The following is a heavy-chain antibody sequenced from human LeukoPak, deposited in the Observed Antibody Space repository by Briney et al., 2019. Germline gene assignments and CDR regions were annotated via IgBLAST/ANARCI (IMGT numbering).Heavy chain of an antibody. CDR3: ARSQHLGYCSSTSCSGGPYYYYGMDV. CDR2: IYYSGST. CDR1: RGSISSYY. Sequence: PSETLSLTRTVSRGSISSYYWSSIRQPPGRGLAWIGYIYYSGSTNYNPSLQSRVTISVDTSKNQFSLKLSSVTAADTAVYYCARSQHLGYCSSTSCSGGPYYYYGMDVWGQGTTVTVSS. J-gene: IGHJ6*02. V-gene: IGHV4-59*08. D-gene: IGHD2-2*01.